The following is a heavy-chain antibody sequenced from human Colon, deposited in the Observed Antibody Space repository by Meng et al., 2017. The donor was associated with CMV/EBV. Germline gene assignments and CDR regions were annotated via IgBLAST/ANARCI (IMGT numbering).Heavy chain of an antibody. CDR2: IKQDGSEK. D-gene: IGHD5-12*01. Sequence: GESLKISCAASGFTFSSYWMSWVRQAPGKGLEWVANIKQDGSEKYYVDSVKGRFTISRDNAKNSPYLQMNSLRAEDTAVYYCAREDIVATEYYFDYWGQGTLVTVSS. CDR3: AREDIVATEYYFDY. CDR1: GFTFSSYW. V-gene: IGHV3-7*01. J-gene: IGHJ4*02.